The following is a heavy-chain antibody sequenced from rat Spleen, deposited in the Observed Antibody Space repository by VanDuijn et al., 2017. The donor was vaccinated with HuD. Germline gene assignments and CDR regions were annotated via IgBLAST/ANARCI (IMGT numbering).Heavy chain of an antibody. CDR2: IWTGVNT. J-gene: IGHJ4*01. CDR3: ARDADYYVMDA. Sequence: QVQLKESGPGLVQPSQNLSLTCTVSGFSLTSYNVHWVRQPTGKGLEWMGVIWTGVNTDYNSALKYRLSISRDTSKSHVFIKMNSLQTEDIATYSCARDADYYVMDAWGQGASVTVSS. V-gene: IGHV2-30*01. CDR1: GFSLTSYN.